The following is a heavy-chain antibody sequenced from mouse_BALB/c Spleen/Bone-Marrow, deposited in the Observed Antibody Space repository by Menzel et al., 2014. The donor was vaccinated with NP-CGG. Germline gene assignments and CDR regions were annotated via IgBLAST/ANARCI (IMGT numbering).Heavy chain of an antibody. Sequence: EVHLVESGGDLVKPGGSLKLSCVASGFTFSSYGMSWVRQTPDKRLEWVATISSGGSYTYYPDSVKGRFTISRDNAKNTLYLQMSSLESEDTAMYYCGRNYYGSSYCFDYWGQGTTLTVSS. CDR2: ISSGGSYT. J-gene: IGHJ2*01. CDR1: GFTFSSYG. CDR3: GRNYYGSSYCFDY. D-gene: IGHD1-1*01. V-gene: IGHV5-6*01.